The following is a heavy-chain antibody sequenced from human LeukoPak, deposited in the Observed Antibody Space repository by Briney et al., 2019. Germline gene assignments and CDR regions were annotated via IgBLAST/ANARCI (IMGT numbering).Heavy chain of an antibody. CDR2: ITSSSSYI. V-gene: IGHV3-21*01. J-gene: IGHJ6*03. CDR1: GFTFSSYT. CDR3: AKVYCSGGSCYGTGNYYYMDV. Sequence: GGSLRLSCAASGFTFSSYTMNWVRQAPGKGLEWVSSITSSSSYIYYADSVKGRFTISRDNAKNSLYLQMNSLRAEDTAVYYCAKVYCSGGSCYGTGNYYYMDVWGKGTTVTISS. D-gene: IGHD2-15*01.